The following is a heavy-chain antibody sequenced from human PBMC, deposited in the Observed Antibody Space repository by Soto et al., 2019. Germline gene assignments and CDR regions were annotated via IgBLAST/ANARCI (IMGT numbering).Heavy chain of an antibody. CDR3: AAEEAVAGLYGMDV. CDR1: GFTFTSSA. J-gene: IGHJ6*02. D-gene: IGHD6-19*01. CDR2: IVVGSGNT. Sequence: GASVKVSWKASGFTFTSSAVQWVRQARGQRLEWIGWIVVGSGNTNYAQKFQERVTITRDMSTSTAYMELSSLRSEDTAVYYCAAEEAVAGLYGMDVWGQGTTVTVSS. V-gene: IGHV1-58*01.